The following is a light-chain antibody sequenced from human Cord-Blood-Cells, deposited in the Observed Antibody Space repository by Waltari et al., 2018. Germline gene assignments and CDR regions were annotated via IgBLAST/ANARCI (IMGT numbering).Light chain of an antibody. CDR2: GAS. CDR1: QSVSSSY. CDR3: QQYGSSPT. J-gene: IGKJ4*01. Sequence: EIVLTQSPGTLSLSPGERATLSCRASQSVSSSYLAWYQKPGQAPRLLIYGASSRATGIPDRFSGSGSGTDFTLTISRLEPEDFAVYYCQQYGSSPTFGGGTKVEIK. V-gene: IGKV3-20*01.